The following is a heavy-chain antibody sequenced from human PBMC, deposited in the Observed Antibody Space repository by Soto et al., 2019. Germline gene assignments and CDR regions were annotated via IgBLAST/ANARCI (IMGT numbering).Heavy chain of an antibody. CDR1: GFTFSSYG. J-gene: IGHJ5*02. D-gene: IGHD4-17*01. Sequence: LRLSCAASGFTFSSYGMHWVRQAPGKGLEWVAVISYDGSNKYYADSVKGRFTISRDNSKNTLYLQMNSLRAEDTAVYYCAKDRPQMTTVTLSWFDPWGQGTLVTVSS. V-gene: IGHV3-30*18. CDR2: ISYDGSNK. CDR3: AKDRPQMTTVTLSWFDP.